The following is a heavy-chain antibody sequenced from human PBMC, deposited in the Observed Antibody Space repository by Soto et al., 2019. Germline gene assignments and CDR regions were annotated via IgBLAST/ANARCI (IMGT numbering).Heavy chain of an antibody. Sequence: QVQLVQSGAEVKKPGSSVKVSCKASGDTFSSYAISWVRQAPGQGLEWMGGIIPIFGTANYAQKFQGRVTITADESTSTAYMELSSLRSEDTAVYYCASPNPRIWSGYYCYWGQGTLVTVSS. CDR2: IIPIFGTA. CDR3: ASPNPRIWSGYYCY. CDR1: GDTFSSYA. D-gene: IGHD3-3*01. J-gene: IGHJ4*02. V-gene: IGHV1-69*01.